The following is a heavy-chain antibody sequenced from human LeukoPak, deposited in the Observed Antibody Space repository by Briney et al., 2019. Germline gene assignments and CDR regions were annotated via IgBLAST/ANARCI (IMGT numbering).Heavy chain of an antibody. J-gene: IGHJ4*02. CDR3: AKDSGTYFDD. CDR1: GFTFSNYG. V-gene: IGHV3-30*02. Sequence: PGGSLRLSCAASGFTFSNYGMHWVRQAPGKGLEWVAFIRYDGSNKYHADSVMGRFTISRDNSKNTMYLQMNSLRVEDTAVYSCAKDSGTYFDDWGQGTLVTVSS. CDR2: IRYDGSNK. D-gene: IGHD1-26*01.